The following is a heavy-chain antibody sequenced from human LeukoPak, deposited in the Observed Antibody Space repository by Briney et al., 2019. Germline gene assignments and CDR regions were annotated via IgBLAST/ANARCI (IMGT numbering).Heavy chain of an antibody. D-gene: IGHD6-19*01. CDR1: GYTFTNYG. V-gene: IGHV1-18*01. CDR2: ISAYNGNT. J-gene: IGHJ4*02. Sequence: ASVKVSCKASGYTFTNYGISWVRQAPGQGLEWMGWISAYNGNTNYAQKLQGRVTMTTDTSTSTAYMELRSLRSDDTAVYYCAKEGYSSGWYPSGYFDYWGQGTLVTVSS. CDR3: AKEGYSSGWYPSGYFDY.